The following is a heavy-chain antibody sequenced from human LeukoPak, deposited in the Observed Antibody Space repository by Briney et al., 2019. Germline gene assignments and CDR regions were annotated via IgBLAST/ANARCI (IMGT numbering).Heavy chain of an antibody. D-gene: IGHD3-10*02. Sequence: GGYLRLSCAASGFTFSDYNMRWIRQAPGKGLEWVSSISRSGSTKYYADSVKGRFTISRDNAKNSLFLQMNSLRAEDTAVYYCAELGITMIGGVWGKGTTVTISS. CDR2: ISRSGSTK. CDR1: GFTFSDYN. V-gene: IGHV3-11*04. J-gene: IGHJ6*04. CDR3: AELGITMIGGV.